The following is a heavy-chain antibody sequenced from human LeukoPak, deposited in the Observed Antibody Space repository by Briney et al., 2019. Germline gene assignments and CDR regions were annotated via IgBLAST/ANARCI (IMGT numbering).Heavy chain of an antibody. CDR1: GFTFGDYA. CDR3: AREMYYYGSGHFDY. J-gene: IGHJ4*02. V-gene: IGHV3-49*04. Sequence: SLRLSCTASGFTFGDYAITWVRQAPGRGLDGVGFIRSKAYGGTIEYAASVKGRFTISRDDYKTIAYLQMNSLKTEYTAVYYCAREMYYYGSGHFDYWGQGTLVTVSS. CDR2: IRSKAYGGTI. D-gene: IGHD3-10*01.